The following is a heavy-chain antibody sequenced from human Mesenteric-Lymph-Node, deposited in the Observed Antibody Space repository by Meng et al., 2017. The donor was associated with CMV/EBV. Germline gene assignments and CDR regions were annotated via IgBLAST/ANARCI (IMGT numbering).Heavy chain of an antibody. CDR2: ISGGVST. Sequence: GGSLRLSCEASGFTLSRYAMSWVRQAPRKGLEWVSDISGGVSTYYADSVKGRFTISRDNSKNTLYLQMNSLRADDTAVYYCAKSRGDLLTGHDFWGQGTLVTVSS. V-gene: IGHV3-23*01. CDR3: AKSRGDLLTGHDF. J-gene: IGHJ4*02. CDR1: GFTLSRYA. D-gene: IGHD3-9*01.